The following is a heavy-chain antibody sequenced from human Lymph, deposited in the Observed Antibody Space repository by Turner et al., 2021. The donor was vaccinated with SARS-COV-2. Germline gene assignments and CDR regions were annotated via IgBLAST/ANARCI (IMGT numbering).Heavy chain of an antibody. CDR1: GYTLTELS. V-gene: IGHV1-24*01. J-gene: IGHJ6*02. D-gene: IGHD3-10*02. CDR2: LDPEDGEI. CDR3: ATVLCSGSSCYYYGMDV. Sequence: QVQLVQSGAEVKKPGASVKVSSKVSGYTLTELSMHWVRQAPGKGLEWMGGLDPEDGEIIYAQKFQRRVTMTDDTSTDTAYMELSSLRSEDTAVYYCATVLCSGSSCYYYGMDVWGQGTTVTVSS.